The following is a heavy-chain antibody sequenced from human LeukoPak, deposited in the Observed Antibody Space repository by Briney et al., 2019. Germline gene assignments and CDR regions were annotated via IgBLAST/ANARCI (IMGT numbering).Heavy chain of an antibody. CDR3: AKDSSDHPLYSSGIDY. Sequence: SGGSLRLSCAASGFTFSSYAMSWVRQAPGKGLEWVSAISGSGGSTYYADSVKGRFTISRDNSKNTLYLQMNSLRAEDTAVYYCAKDSSDHPLYSSGIDYWGQGTLVTVSS. V-gene: IGHV3-23*01. D-gene: IGHD6-19*01. CDR1: GFTFSSYA. CDR2: ISGSGGST. J-gene: IGHJ4*02.